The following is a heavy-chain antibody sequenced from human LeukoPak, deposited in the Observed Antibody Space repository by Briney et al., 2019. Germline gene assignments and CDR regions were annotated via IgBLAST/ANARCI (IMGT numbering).Heavy chain of an antibody. CDR2: ISSTTGNT. D-gene: IGHD1-1*01. CDR3: AKGWATTVRSRDV. J-gene: IGHJ6*04. CDR1: GFTVRSFV. Sequence: GGSPRLSCAASGFTVRSFVMTWVRQAPGKGLEWVSSISSTTGNTYYADSVKGRFTISRDDSKNTLYLQMNSLRAEDTAIYYGAKGWATTVRSRDVGGKGTTVTVSS. V-gene: IGHV3-23*01.